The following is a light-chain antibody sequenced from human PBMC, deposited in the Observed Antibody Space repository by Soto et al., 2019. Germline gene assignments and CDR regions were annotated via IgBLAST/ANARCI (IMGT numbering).Light chain of an antibody. J-gene: IGLJ2*01. Sequence: QSALNQPRSESGSPGQSVTISCTGTSSDVGGYNYVSWYQQHPGKAPKLMIYDVNKRPSGVPDRFSGSKSGNTASLTISGLQAEDEADYYCCSYAGSYTVVFGGGTKLTVL. CDR2: DVN. CDR3: CSYAGSYTVV. CDR1: SSDVGGYNY. V-gene: IGLV2-11*01.